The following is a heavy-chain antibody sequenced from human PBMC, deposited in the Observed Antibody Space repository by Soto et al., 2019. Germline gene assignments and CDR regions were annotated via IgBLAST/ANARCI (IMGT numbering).Heavy chain of an antibody. CDR2: INHSGST. CDR1: GGSFSCYY. Sequence: SETLSLTCAVYGGSFSCYYWILIVQPPGKGLEWIGEINHSGSTNYNPSLKSRVTISVDTSKNQFSLKLSSVTAADTAVYYCASGAAGTYLDFWGQGTLVTRSS. J-gene: IGHJ4*01. CDR3: ASGAAGTYLDF. D-gene: IGHD6-13*01. V-gene: IGHV4-34*01.